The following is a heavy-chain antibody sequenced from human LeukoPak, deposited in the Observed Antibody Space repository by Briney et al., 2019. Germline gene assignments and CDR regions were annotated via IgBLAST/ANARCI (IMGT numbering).Heavy chain of an antibody. D-gene: IGHD3-22*01. CDR2: ISAYRGNT. J-gene: IGHJ3*02. Sequence: GASVKVSCKASGYTFTSYGISWVRQAPGQGLEWMGWISAYRGNTYYAQKLQGGVTLTTDTSTSTAYMELRSLRSDDTAVYYCARDLYYYDSSGFHDVFDIWGQGTMVTVSS. V-gene: IGHV1-18*01. CDR1: GYTFTSYG. CDR3: ARDLYYYDSSGFHDVFDI.